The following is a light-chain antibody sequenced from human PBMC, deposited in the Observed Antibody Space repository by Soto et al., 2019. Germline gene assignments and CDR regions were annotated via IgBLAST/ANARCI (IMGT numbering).Light chain of an antibody. V-gene: IGKV1D-13*01. Sequence: AIQLTQSPSSLSASVGDRVTITCRASQGISTLLAWYQQKPGKAPKVLIYESSLLQSGVPSRFSGSGSGTDFTLTISSLQSEDFAVYYCQQYKNWPLFGQGTRLEIK. CDR2: ESS. CDR3: QQYKNWPL. J-gene: IGKJ5*01. CDR1: QGISTL.